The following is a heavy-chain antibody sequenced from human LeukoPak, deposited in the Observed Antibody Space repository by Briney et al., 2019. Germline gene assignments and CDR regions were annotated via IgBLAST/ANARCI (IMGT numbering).Heavy chain of an antibody. CDR3: AKRESAADSSGYYSNWFDP. CDR1: GVTFSSYA. CDR2: ISYDGSNK. Sequence: GGSLRLSCAASGVTFSSYAMHWVRQAPGKGLEWVAVISYDGSNKYYADSVKGRFTISRDNSKNTLYLQMNSLRAEDTAVYYCAKRESAADSSGYYSNWFDPWGQGTLVTVSS. V-gene: IGHV3-30-3*02. J-gene: IGHJ5*02. D-gene: IGHD3-22*01.